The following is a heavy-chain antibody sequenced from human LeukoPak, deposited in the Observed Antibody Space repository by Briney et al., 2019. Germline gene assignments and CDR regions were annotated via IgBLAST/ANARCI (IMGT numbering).Heavy chain of an antibody. CDR2: ITGSGGSA. D-gene: IGHD3-10*01. V-gene: IGHV3-23*01. Sequence: GGSLRLSCAASGFTFSSYSMTWVRQAPGKGLEWVSTITGSGGSAYYTDSVEGRFTVSRDNSKNRLYLQMNSLRAEDTAVYYCAKENYDSGSYAHWGQGTLVSVSS. J-gene: IGHJ4*02. CDR3: AKENYDSGSYAH. CDR1: GFTFSSYS.